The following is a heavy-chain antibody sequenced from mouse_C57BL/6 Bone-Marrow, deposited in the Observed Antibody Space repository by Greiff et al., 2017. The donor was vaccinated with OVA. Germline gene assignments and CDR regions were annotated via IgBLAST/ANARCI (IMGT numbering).Heavy chain of an antibody. Sequence: QVQLKESGAELVKPGASVKLSCKASGYTFTEYTIHWVKQRSGQGLEWIGWFYPGSGSIKYNEKFKDKATLTADKSSSTVYMELSRLTSEDSAVYFCARHEERYYGSSYGLAYWGQGTLVTVSA. D-gene: IGHD1-1*01. J-gene: IGHJ3*01. V-gene: IGHV1-62-2*01. CDR2: FYPGSGSI. CDR3: ARHEERYYGSSYGLAY. CDR1: GYTFTEYT.